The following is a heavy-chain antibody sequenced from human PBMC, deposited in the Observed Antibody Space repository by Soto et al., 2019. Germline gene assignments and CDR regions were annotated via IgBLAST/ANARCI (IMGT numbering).Heavy chain of an antibody. CDR3: ARDRVESGYPEYFQH. J-gene: IGHJ1*01. CDR2: IYSGGST. CDR1: GFTVSSNY. D-gene: IGHD3-22*01. V-gene: IGHV3-53*01. Sequence: EVQLVESGGGLIQPGGSLRLSCAASGFTVSSNYMSWVRQAPGKGLEWVSVIYSGGSTYYADSVKGRFTISRDNSKNTVYLQMNSLGAEDTAVYYSARDRVESGYPEYFQHWGQGTLVTVSS.